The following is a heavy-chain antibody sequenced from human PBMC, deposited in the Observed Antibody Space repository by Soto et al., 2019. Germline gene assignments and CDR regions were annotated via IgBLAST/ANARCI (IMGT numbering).Heavy chain of an antibody. V-gene: IGHV4-31*03. CDR2: IYYSGST. Sequence: SETLSLTCTVSGGSISSGGYYWSRIRQHPGKGLEWIGYIYYSGSTYYNPSLKSRVTISVDTSKNQFSLKLSSVTAADTAVYYCARDYDSSGYYYSDYYYGMDVWGQGTTVTVSS. CDR3: ARDYDSSGYYYSDYYYGMDV. D-gene: IGHD3-22*01. CDR1: GGSISSGGYY. J-gene: IGHJ6*02.